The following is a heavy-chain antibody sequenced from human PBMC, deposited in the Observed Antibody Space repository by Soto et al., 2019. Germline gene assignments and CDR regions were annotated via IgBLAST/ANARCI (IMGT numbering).Heavy chain of an antibody. CDR3: AKESSNYPYFDY. V-gene: IGHV3-23*01. CDR1: GFTFRRYD. Sequence: EVQLLESGGGLVQPGGSLRLSCAASGFTFRRYDMNWVRQALGKGLEWVSFITGSGSSTYNAESVKGRFTISRDNSRNTLYLQMNSLRAEDTAVYYCAKESSNYPYFDYWGQGTLVTVSS. CDR2: ITGSGSST. J-gene: IGHJ4*02. D-gene: IGHD3-3*01.